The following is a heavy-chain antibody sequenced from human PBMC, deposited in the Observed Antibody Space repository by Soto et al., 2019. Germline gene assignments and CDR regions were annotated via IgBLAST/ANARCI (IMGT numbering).Heavy chain of an antibody. V-gene: IGHV4-59*01. CDR1: GASISSYY. CDR3: ARGHYDLSSGSRYDWFDP. CDR2: LYDTDRS. D-gene: IGHD3-3*01. J-gene: IGHJ5*02. Sequence: PSETLSLTCTVSGASISSYYWSWIRQSPGKGLEVIGYLYDTDRSVVTPSLKSRVTISVDLSKNQFSLTLSSVTAADTAVYYCARGHYDLSSGSRYDWFDPWGHGTLVTVSS.